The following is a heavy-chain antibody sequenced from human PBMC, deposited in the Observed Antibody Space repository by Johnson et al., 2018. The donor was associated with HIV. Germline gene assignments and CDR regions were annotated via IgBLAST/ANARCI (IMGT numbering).Heavy chain of an antibody. D-gene: IGHD3-22*01. J-gene: IGHJ3*02. Sequence: QVQLVESGVGLVQPGGSLRLSCVASGFTFRNYGMHWVRQAPGKGLEWVAVISYDGSVKYYADAVKGRFTISRDNSKNTLYLQMNSLRAEDTAVDYFSKARGGWLLGHAFDIWGQGTMVTISS. CDR2: ISYDGSVK. CDR1: GFTFRNYG. V-gene: IGHV3-30*18. CDR3: SKARGGWLLGHAFDI.